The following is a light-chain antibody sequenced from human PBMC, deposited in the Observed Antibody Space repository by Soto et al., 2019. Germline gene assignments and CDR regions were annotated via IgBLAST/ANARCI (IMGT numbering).Light chain of an antibody. J-gene: IGLJ1*01. CDR1: SSDVGGYNY. CDR2: DVS. CDR3: CSFAGNYSYV. Sequence: QSALSQPRSVSGSPGQSVTISCTGTSSDVGGYNYVSWYLQHPGKAPKVMIYDVSKRPSGVPDRFSGSKSGNTASLTISGLPSEDEADYYCCSFAGNYSYVFGNGKKGTVL. V-gene: IGLV2-11*01.